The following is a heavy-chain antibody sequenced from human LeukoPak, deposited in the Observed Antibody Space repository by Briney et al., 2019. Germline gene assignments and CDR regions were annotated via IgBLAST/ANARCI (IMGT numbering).Heavy chain of an antibody. D-gene: IGHD6-13*01. Sequence: GGSLRLSCAASGFTFSSYGIHWVRQAPGKGLEWVAVISYDGSRKYYADSVKGRFTISRDNAKNSLYLQMNSLRAEDTALYYCARGTLKAAATDFDYWGQGTLVTVSS. CDR3: ARGTLKAAATDFDY. J-gene: IGHJ4*02. CDR1: GFTFSSYG. V-gene: IGHV3-30*03. CDR2: ISYDGSRK.